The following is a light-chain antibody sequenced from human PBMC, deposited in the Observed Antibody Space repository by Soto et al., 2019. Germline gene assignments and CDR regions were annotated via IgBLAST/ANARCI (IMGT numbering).Light chain of an antibody. CDR3: QQSYSTHMYT. V-gene: IGKV1-39*01. CDR2: AAT. J-gene: IGKJ2*01. CDR1: QDMGSW. Sequence: IQITPSPSTLPASVGGRVSITFRANQDMGSWLAWYQQRPGKAPKLLIYAATILQSGVPARFSGSGSGTDFTLTISSLQPEDFATYYCQQSYSTHMYTFGQGT.